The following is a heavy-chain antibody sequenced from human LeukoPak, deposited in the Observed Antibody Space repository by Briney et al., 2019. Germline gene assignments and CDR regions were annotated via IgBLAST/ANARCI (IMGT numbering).Heavy chain of an antibody. Sequence: SGGSLRLSCAASGFTFSSYEMNWVRQAPGKGLEWVSYISSSGSTIYYADSVKGRFTVTRDNAKGSVSLQMNSLRAEDTAVYYCARDINSVAFDMWGQGTVVTVSS. D-gene: IGHD1-1*01. CDR2: ISSSGSTI. J-gene: IGHJ3*02. V-gene: IGHV3-48*03. CDR1: GFTFSSYE. CDR3: ARDINSVAFDM.